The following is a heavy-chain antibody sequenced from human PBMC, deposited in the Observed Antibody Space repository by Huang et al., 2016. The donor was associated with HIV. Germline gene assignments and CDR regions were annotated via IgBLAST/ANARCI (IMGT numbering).Heavy chain of an antibody. V-gene: IGHV1-69*13. CDR1: GGTFSSYA. CDR3: ARASGYYDSSVSYYFDY. Sequence: QVQLVQSRAEVKKPGSSVKVSCKSSGGTFSSYAISWVRQAPGQGRGWRGGIIPSFGTANSAQKFQGRVTSTADESASTAYMELSSLRSEDTAVYYCARASGYYDSSVSYYFDYWGQGTLVTVSS. D-gene: IGHD3-22*01. CDR2: IIPSFGTA. J-gene: IGHJ4*02.